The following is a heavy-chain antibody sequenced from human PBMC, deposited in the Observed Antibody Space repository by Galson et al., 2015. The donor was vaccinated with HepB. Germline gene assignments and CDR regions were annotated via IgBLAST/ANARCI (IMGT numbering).Heavy chain of an antibody. Sequence: SLRLSCAASGFTFSSYAMHWVRQAPGKGLEWVAVISYDGSNKYYADSEKGRFTISRDNSKNTLYLQMNSLRAEDTAVYYCARALVGATGGDYWGQGTLVTVSS. D-gene: IGHD1-26*01. J-gene: IGHJ4*02. CDR2: ISYDGSNK. CDR3: ARALVGATGGDY. CDR1: GFTFSSYA. V-gene: IGHV3-30-3*01.